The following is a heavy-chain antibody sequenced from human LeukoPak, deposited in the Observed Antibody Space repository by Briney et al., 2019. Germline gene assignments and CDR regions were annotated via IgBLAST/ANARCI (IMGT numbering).Heavy chain of an antibody. J-gene: IGHJ4*02. CDR3: ARDERTYSYGPGGY. CDR2: IYYSGST. CDR1: GGSISSYY. Sequence: PSETLSLTCTVSGGSISSYYWSWIRQPPGKGLEWIGYIYYSGSTNYNPSLKRRVTISVDTSKNQFSLKLSSVTAADTAVYYCARDERTYSYGPGGYWGQGILVTVSS. V-gene: IGHV4-59*01. D-gene: IGHD5-18*01.